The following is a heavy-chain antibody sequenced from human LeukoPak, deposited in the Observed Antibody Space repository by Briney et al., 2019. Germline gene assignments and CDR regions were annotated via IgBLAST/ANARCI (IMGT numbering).Heavy chain of an antibody. V-gene: IGHV4-59*08. J-gene: IGHJ5*02. D-gene: IGHD3-3*01. CDR1: GVSISNYY. Sequence: TSETLSLTCTVSGVSISNYYWSWIRQPPGKGLEWIGYIYNSATTNYNPSLKSRVTISEDTSKDQFSLKLRSVTAADTGLYYCARQRRFDFWSGTFDPWGLGILVTVSS. CDR2: IYNSATT. CDR3: ARQRRFDFWSGTFDP.